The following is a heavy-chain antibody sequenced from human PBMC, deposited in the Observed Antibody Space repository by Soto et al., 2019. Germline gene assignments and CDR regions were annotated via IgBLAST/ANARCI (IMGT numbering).Heavy chain of an antibody. CDR3: ARLKKDYYYSSGYFTA. Sequence: QITLNESGPTLMKPTQTLTLTCTFSGFSLNTAGVGVAWIRQPPGKALEWLALIYWDEDKRYSPSLQSRVTITKATSENQVVLTLTNMDPVDTASYYCARLKKDYYYSSGYFTAWGQGTLVTVSS. J-gene: IGHJ4*02. D-gene: IGHD3-22*01. CDR2: IYWDEDK. V-gene: IGHV2-5*02. CDR1: GFSLNTAGVG.